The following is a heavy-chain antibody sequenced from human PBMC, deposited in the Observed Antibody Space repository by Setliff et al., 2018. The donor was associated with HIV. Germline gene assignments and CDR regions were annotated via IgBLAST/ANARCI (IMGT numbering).Heavy chain of an antibody. CDR2: IHYGGFF. V-gene: IGHV4-39*01. D-gene: IGHD3-10*01. CDR3: ARPALGIGGGSRFDN. Sequence: PSETLSLTCTVSGGSLRSSRYYWGWIRQPPGKGLEWIGNIHYGGFFWYSPSLKSRVTISVDTSKNQFSLKLSSVTAADTAVYYCARPALGIGGGSRFDNWGQGTLVTVSS. J-gene: IGHJ4*02. CDR1: GGSLRSSRYY.